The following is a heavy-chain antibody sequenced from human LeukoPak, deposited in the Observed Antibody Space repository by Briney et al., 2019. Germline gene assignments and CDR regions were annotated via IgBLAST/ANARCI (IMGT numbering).Heavy chain of an antibody. V-gene: IGHV4-59*01. CDR2: VYYSGST. CDR1: GGSFSGYY. J-gene: IGHJ5*02. CDR3: TRGKDYRSGYTNWFDP. D-gene: IGHD5-18*01. Sequence: SETLSLTCAVYGGSFSGYYWSWIRQPPGKGLEWIGYVYYSGSTNYNPSLKSRVTISVDMSKNQFSLKLTSVTPADTAMYYCTRGKDYRSGYTNWFDPWGQGTLVTVSS.